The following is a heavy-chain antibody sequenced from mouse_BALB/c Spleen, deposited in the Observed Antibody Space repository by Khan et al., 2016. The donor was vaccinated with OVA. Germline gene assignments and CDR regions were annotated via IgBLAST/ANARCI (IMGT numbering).Heavy chain of an antibody. J-gene: IGHJ3*01. V-gene: IGHV5-6*02. CDR1: GFTFSTFG. D-gene: IGHD1-1*01. CDR3: TRLAYYYDSEGFAY. Sequence: EVKLVESGGDLVKPGGSLKLSCAASGFTFSTFGMSWVRQTPDKRLEWVATISTGGSYTYYPDIVKGRFIISRDNAKNTLDLQMSSLKSEDTAMYYCTRLAYYYDSEGFAYWGQGTLVTVSA. CDR2: ISTGGSYT.